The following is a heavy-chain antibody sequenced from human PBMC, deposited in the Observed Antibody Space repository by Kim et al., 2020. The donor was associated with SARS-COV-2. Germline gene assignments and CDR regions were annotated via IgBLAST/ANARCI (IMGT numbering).Heavy chain of an antibody. Sequence: GGSLRLSCAASEFTFNMYAMSWVRQAPGKGLEWVSTISAGGDSTYYAEPVKGRFTISRDNSENTVNLQMNSLRVEDTAVYYCAKSKPHSSSWYYFDFWGQGTLVTVSS. J-gene: IGHJ4*02. V-gene: IGHV3-23*01. CDR2: ISAGGDST. CDR3: AKSKPHSSSWYYFDF. D-gene: IGHD6-13*01. CDR1: EFTFNMYA.